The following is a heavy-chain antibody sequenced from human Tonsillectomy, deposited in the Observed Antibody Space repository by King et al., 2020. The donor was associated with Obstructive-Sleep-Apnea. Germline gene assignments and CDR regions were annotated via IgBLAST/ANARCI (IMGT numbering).Heavy chain of an antibody. D-gene: IGHD2-8*02. CDR1: GFNLDDYA. V-gene: IGHV3-9*01. CDR3: AKDMGFDTGGGFDY. CDR2: ISWNSGNI. J-gene: IGHJ4*02. Sequence: VQLVQSGGGLVQPGRSLRLSCAASGFNLDDYAMHWVRQVPGKGLEWVSGISWNSGNIGYADSVKGRFTITRYNAKNSLYLQMNSLRAEAPALDYCAKDMGFDTGGGFDYWGQGALVTVFS.